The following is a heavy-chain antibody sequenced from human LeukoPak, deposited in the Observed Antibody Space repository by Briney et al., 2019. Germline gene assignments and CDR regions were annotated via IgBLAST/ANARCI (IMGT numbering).Heavy chain of an antibody. CDR2: ISYDGSNK. V-gene: IGHV3-30*18. CDR3: AKDWYYDD. Sequence: PGRSLRLSCAASGFTFSSYGMHWVSQAPGKGLEWVAVISYDGSNKYYADSVKGRFTISRDNSKNALYLQMNSLRAEDTAVYYCAKDWYYDDWGQGTLVTVSS. J-gene: IGHJ4*02. CDR1: GFTFSSYG.